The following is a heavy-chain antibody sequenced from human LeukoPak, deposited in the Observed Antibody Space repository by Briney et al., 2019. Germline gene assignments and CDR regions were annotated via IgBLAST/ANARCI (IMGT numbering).Heavy chain of an antibody. Sequence: PSETLSLTCTVSGVSISSYYWSWLRQPPGKGLEWIGYMYFSGSTNYNPSLKSRVTISVDTSKNQFSLKLNSVTAADTAVYYCARGSDSSGWSPFDYWGQGTLVTVSS. D-gene: IGHD6-19*01. CDR3: ARGSDSSGWSPFDY. J-gene: IGHJ4*02. V-gene: IGHV4-59*01. CDR1: GVSISSYY. CDR2: MYFSGST.